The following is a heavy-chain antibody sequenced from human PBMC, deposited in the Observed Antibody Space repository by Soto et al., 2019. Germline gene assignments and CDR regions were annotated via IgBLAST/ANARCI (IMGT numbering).Heavy chain of an antibody. V-gene: IGHV4-59*01. CDR1: GGSISSYY. CDR3: ARAPHLYGDSIYFDY. Sequence: QVQLRESGPGLVKPSETLSLTCTVSGGSISSYYWSWIRQPPGKGLEWIGYIYYTGSTNYNPSLTSRVTISLDTSKNRFSLRLSSVTAADTGVYYCARAPHLYGDSIYFDYWGQGTLVTVSS. D-gene: IGHD4-17*01. J-gene: IGHJ4*02. CDR2: IYYTGST.